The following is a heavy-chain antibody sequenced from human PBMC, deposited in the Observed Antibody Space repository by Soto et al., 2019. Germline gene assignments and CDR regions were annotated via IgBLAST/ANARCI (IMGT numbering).Heavy chain of an antibody. D-gene: IGHD3-22*01. V-gene: IGHV1-69*12. CDR3: ARGDATKIVVTTYYAMDV. J-gene: IGHJ6*02. Sequence: QVQLVQSGAEVKKPGSSVTVSCTASGGSLSNYGISWVRQAPGQGLEWMGAIIPVFGTPNYAQKFQDRVTITADESTTTVYMEVRSLTSEDTAVYYCARGDATKIVVTTYYAMDVWGQGTTVTVSS. CDR1: GGSLSNYG. CDR2: IIPVFGTP.